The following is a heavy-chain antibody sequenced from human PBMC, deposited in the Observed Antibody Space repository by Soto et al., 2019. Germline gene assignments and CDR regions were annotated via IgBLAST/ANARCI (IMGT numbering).Heavy chain of an antibody. CDR2: ISSSSSTI. CDR1: GFTFSSYS. J-gene: IGHJ3*02. Sequence: GGSLRLSCAASGFTFSSYSMNWVRQAPGKGLEWVSYISSSSSTIYYADSVKGRFTISRDNAKNSLYLQMNSLRAEDTAVYYCARELHSGTWGSAFDIWGQGTMVTVSS. D-gene: IGHD3-16*01. CDR3: ARELHSGTWGSAFDI. V-gene: IGHV3-48*04.